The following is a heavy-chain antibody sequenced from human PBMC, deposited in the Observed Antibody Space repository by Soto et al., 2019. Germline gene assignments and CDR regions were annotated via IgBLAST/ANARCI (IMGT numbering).Heavy chain of an antibody. CDR1: GGTFSSYA. D-gene: IGHD3-22*01. CDR3: ARDVIQDSRAPLNWFDP. V-gene: IGHV1-69*13. J-gene: IGHJ5*02. Sequence: ASVKVSCKASGGTFSSYAISWVRQAPGQGLEWMGGIIPIFGTANYAQKFQGRVTITADESTSTAYMELSSLRSEDTAVYYCARDVIQDSRAPLNWFDPWGQGTLVTVSS. CDR2: IIPIFGTA.